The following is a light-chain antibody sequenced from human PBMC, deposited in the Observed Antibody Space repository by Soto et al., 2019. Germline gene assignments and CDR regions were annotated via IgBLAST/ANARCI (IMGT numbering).Light chain of an antibody. CDR3: CSYTTSNTRQIV. J-gene: IGLJ1*01. V-gene: IGLV2-14*01. CDR1: SSAVGGYNY. Sequence: QSALTQPASVSGSPGQSITISCTGTSSAVGGYNYVSWYQQHPGKAPKFMIYDVSNRPSGVSNRFSGSKSGNTASLTISGLQAEDEADYYCCSYTTSNTRQIVFGTGT. CDR2: DVS.